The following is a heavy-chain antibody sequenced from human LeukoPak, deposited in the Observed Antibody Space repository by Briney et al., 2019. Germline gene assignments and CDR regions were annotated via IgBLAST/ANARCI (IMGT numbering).Heavy chain of an antibody. V-gene: IGHV4-59*01. CDR1: GGSINSYY. Sequence: PSETLSLTCTVSGGSINSYYWSWIRQPPGKGLEWIGYIYNSGSTSYNPSLKSRVTISVDTSKNQFSLKLSSVTAADTAVYYCARDASRDFWSGSAFDPWGQGTLVTVSS. CDR3: ARDASRDFWSGSAFDP. CDR2: IYNSGST. J-gene: IGHJ5*02. D-gene: IGHD3-3*01.